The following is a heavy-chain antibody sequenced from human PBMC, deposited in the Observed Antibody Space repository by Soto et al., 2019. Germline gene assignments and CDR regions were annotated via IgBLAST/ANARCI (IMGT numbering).Heavy chain of an antibody. CDR3: ARSQGSSTSLEIYYYYYYGMDA. Sequence: QVQLVQSGAEVKKPGSSVKVSCKASGGTFSSYAISWVRQAPGQGLEWMGGIIPISDTTNYAQKFQGRGTITADESTSTAYVELSSLRSEDTAVYYCARSQGSSTSLEIYYYYYYGMDAWGQGTTVTVSS. CDR2: IIPISDTT. J-gene: IGHJ6*02. CDR1: GGTFSSYA. D-gene: IGHD2-2*01. V-gene: IGHV1-69*01.